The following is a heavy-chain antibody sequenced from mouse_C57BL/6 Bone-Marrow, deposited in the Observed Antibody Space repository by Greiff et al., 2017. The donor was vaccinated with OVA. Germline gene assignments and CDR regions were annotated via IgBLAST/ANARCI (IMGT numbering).Heavy chain of an antibody. CDR3: ARRREDRGLRRRSAMDY. CDR1: GFTFSSYA. J-gene: IGHJ4*01. V-gene: IGHV5-4*03. D-gene: IGHD2-4*01. Sequence: EVKLVESGGGLVKPGGSLKLSCAASGFTFSSYAMSWVRQTPEKRLEWGATISDGGSYPYSPDNVKGRFTISRDNAKNNLYLQMSHRKSEDTAMYYCARRREDRGLRRRSAMDYWGQGTSVTVSS. CDR2: ISDGGSYP.